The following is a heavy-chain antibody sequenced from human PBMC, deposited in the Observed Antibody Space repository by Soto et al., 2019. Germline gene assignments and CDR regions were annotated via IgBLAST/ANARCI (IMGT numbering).Heavy chain of an antibody. D-gene: IGHD1-26*01. CDR3: VVGSRLPHAFDI. CDR2: IWYDGSNK. J-gene: IGHJ3*02. V-gene: IGHV3-33*01. CDR1: GFTFSHYG. Sequence: QVQLVESGGGVVQPGRSLRLSCAASGFTFSHYGMHWVRQAPGKGLEWVAVIWYDGSNKNYADSVKGRFTISRDSSKNPLYLQMYRLRADDTAVYYCVVGSRLPHAFDIWGQGTMVTVSS.